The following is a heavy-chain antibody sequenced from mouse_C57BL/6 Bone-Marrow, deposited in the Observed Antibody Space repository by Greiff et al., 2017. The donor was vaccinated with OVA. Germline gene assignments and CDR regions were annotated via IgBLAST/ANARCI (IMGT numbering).Heavy chain of an antibody. CDR2: IYPRSGNT. CDR1: GYTFTSYG. D-gene: IGHD2-1*01. V-gene: IGHV1-81*01. J-gene: IGHJ1*03. Sequence: QVQLQQSGAELARPGASVKLSCKASGYTFTSYGISWVKQRTGQGLEWIGEIYPRSGNTYYNEKFKGKATLTADKSSSTAYMELRSLTSEDSAVYFCALPWYFDVWGIGTTVTVSS. CDR3: ALPWYFDV.